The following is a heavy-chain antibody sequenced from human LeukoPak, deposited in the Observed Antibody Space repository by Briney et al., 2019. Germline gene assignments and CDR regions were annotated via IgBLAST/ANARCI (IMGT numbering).Heavy chain of an antibody. D-gene: IGHD1-7*01. J-gene: IGHJ3*02. V-gene: IGHV4-31*03. Sequence: PSETLSLTCTVSGGSISSGGYYWSWIRQHPGKGLEWIGYIYYSGSTHYNPSLKSRVTISVDTSKNQFSLKLSSVTAADTAVYYCARDSRYNWNYVNAFDIWGQGTMVTVSS. CDR2: IYYSGST. CDR3: ARDSRYNWNYVNAFDI. CDR1: GGSISSGGYY.